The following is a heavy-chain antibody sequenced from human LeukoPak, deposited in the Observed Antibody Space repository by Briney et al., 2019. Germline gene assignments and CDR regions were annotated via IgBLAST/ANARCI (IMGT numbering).Heavy chain of an antibody. V-gene: IGHV5-51*01. CDR3: ARREGDTFDI. J-gene: IGHJ3*02. Sequence: GESLKISCKGSGYSFTNYWIGWVRQMPGKGLEWMGIIYPGDSDTRDSPSFRGQVTILADKSISTAYLQWSSLKASDTAMYYCARREGDTFDIWGQGTMVTVSS. CDR2: IYPGDSDT. D-gene: IGHD1-26*01. CDR1: GYSFTNYW.